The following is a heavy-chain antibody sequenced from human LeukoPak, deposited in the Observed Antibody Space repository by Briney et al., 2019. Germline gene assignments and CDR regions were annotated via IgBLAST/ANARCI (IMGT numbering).Heavy chain of an antibody. D-gene: IGHD6-19*01. CDR1: GFTFSNYG. Sequence: PGRSLRLSCAASGFTFSNYGMHWVRQAPGKGLEWVAVISYDGSNKYYADSVKGRFTISRDNSKTTLYLQMNSLRAEDTAVYYCARLLRIAVAAKGGYFQHWGQGTLVTVSS. J-gene: IGHJ1*01. V-gene: IGHV3-30*03. CDR2: ISYDGSNK. CDR3: ARLLRIAVAAKGGYFQH.